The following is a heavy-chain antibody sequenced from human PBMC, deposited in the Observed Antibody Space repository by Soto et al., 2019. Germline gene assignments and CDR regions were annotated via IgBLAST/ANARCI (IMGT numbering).Heavy chain of an antibody. D-gene: IGHD3-3*01. CDR1: GYTFTGYY. CDR2: INPNSGGT. V-gene: IGHV1-2*02. Sequence: WASVKVSCKASGYTFTGYYMHWVRQAPGQGLEWMGWINPNSGGTNYAQKFQGRVTMTRDTSISTAYMELSRLRSDDTAVYYCASSRWSGPTMGAFDIWGQGTMVTV. J-gene: IGHJ3*02. CDR3: ASSRWSGPTMGAFDI.